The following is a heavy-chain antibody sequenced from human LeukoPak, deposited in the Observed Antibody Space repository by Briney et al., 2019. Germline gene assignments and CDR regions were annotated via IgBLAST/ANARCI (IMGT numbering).Heavy chain of an antibody. V-gene: IGHV3-74*01. CDR3: TREEGSTDH. CDR2: INGDGSET. D-gene: IGHD5/OR15-5a*01. CDR1: GFTLSNHW. J-gene: IGHJ4*02. Sequence: GGSPRLSCAASGFTLSNHWMHWVRQAPGKGLVWVSHINGDGSETNYADSVRGRFTISRDNAKNTLYLQMNSLRVDDTAVYYCTREEGSTDHWGQGTLVTVSS.